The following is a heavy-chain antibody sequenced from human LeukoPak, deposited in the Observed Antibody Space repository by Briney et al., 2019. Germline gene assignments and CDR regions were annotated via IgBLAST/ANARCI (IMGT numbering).Heavy chain of an antibody. Sequence: SETLSLTCTVSGGSISSYYWSWIRQPAGKGLEWIGRTYTSGSTNYNPSLKSRVTMSVDTSKNQFSLKLSSVTAADTAVYYCARDIAPGHYYYMDVWGKGTTVTVSS. J-gene: IGHJ6*03. CDR2: TYTSGST. CDR3: ARDIAPGHYYYMDV. D-gene: IGHD6-13*01. CDR1: GGSISSYY. V-gene: IGHV4-4*07.